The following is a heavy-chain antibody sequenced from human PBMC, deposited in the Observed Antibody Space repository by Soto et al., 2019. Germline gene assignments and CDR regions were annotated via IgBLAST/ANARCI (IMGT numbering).Heavy chain of an antibody. V-gene: IGHV3-23*01. Sequence: GGSLRLSCAASGFTFSSYAMSWVRQAPGKGLEWVSAISGSGGSTYYADSVKGRFTISRDKSKNTLYLQMNSLRAEDTAVYYCAKDPGYCSGGSCYGYYYGMDVWGQGTTVTVSS. CDR1: GFTFSSYA. J-gene: IGHJ6*02. D-gene: IGHD2-15*01. CDR3: AKDPGYCSGGSCYGYYYGMDV. CDR2: ISGSGGST.